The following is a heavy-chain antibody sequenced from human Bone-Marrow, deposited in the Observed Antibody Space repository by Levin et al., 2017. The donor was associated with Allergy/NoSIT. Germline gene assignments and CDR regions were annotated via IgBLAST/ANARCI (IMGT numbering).Heavy chain of an antibody. CDR1: GFTFSRFG. Sequence: QSGGSLRLSCAASGFTFSRFGMHWVRQAPGRGLEWEALISHDGSKKYYADSVRGRFTISRDSAKSTVSVQMNSLRPEDTAVYYCVKGSENDLPPRWGQGTRVTVSS. CDR3: VKGSENDLPPR. CDR2: ISHDGSKK. J-gene: IGHJ4*02. D-gene: IGHD1-1*01. V-gene: IGHV3-30*18.